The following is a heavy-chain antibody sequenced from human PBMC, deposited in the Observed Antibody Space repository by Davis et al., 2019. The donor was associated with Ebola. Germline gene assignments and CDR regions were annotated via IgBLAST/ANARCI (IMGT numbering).Heavy chain of an antibody. V-gene: IGHV3-21*01. D-gene: IGHD1-26*01. CDR2: ISESGSSV. CDR3: AKDQSGSYHVFDL. J-gene: IGHJ4*02. CDR1: GFTFSTYR. Sequence: GESLKISCAASGFTFSTYRMNWVRQAPGRGLEWVPSISESGSSVYYADSAKGRFTISRDNAKNSLYLQMDSLRAEDTAVYYCAKDQSGSYHVFDLWGPGALVTVAS.